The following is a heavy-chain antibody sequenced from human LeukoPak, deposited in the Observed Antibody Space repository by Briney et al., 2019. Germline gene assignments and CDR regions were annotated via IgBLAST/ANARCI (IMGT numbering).Heavy chain of an antibody. V-gene: IGHV3-21*06. CDR3: VRGGLMTIGTVIASPFDY. D-gene: IGHD3-16*02. CDR1: GFTFSPHS. Sequence: MAGGSLRLSCAASGFTFSPHSMHWVRQAPGKGLDWVASISSDTDYIYYADSVKGRFTISRDNPKNSVFLQMNSLRDADTAVYYCVRGGLMTIGTVIASPFDYWGQGILVLVSS. CDR2: ISSDTDYI. J-gene: IGHJ4*02.